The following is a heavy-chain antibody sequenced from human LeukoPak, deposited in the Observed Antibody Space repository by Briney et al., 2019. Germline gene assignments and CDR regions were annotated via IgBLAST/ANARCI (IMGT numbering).Heavy chain of an antibody. CDR3: ARGQYYYDSSGYYYETHFDY. V-gene: IGHV1-2*04. CDR2: INPNSGVT. CDR1: GYTFTGYY. D-gene: IGHD3-22*01. J-gene: IGHJ4*02. Sequence: ASVKVSCKASGYTFTGYYMHWVRQAPGQGLEWMGWINPNSGVTNYAQKFQGWVTMTRDTSISTAYMELSRLRSDDTAVYYCARGQYYYDSSGYYYETHFDYWGQGTLVTVSS.